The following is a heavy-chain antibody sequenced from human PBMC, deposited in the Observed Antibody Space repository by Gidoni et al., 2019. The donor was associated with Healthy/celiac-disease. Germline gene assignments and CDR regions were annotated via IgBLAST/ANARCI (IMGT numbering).Heavy chain of an antibody. CDR3: ATFGDGDY. V-gene: IGHV3-21*01. Sequence: EVQLVASGGGLVKPGGSLRLSRAASGFTCSSYSMNWFRQAPGKGLEWVSSISRSSSYIYYADSVKGRFTISRDNAKNSLYLQMNSLRAEDTAVYYCATFGDGDYWGQGTLVTVSS. J-gene: IGHJ4*02. D-gene: IGHD3-3*01. CDR2: ISRSSSYI. CDR1: GFTCSSYS.